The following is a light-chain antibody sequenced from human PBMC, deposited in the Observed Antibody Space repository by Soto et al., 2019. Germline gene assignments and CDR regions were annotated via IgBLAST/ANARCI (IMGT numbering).Light chain of an antibody. Sequence: QSVLAQPASVSGSPGQSITISCTGTSSDVGGYNYVPWYQQHPGKAPKLMIYEVSNRPSGVSNRFSGSKSGNTASLTISGLQAEDEADYYCSSYTSSSIPYVFGTGTKVTVL. CDR3: SSYTSSSIPYV. CDR1: SSDVGGYNY. CDR2: EVS. J-gene: IGLJ1*01. V-gene: IGLV2-14*01.